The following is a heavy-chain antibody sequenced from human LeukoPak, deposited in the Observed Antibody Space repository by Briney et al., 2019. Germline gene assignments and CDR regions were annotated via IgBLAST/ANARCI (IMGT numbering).Heavy chain of an antibody. V-gene: IGHV3-11*04. Sequence: KPGGSLRLSCAASGFTFSDYYMSWIRQAPGKGLEWVSYISSSGSTIYYADSVKGRFTISRDNAKNSLYLQMNSLRAEDTAVYYCARESIFGVVTQYYFDYWGQGTLVTVSS. D-gene: IGHD3-3*01. CDR1: GFTFSDYY. CDR3: ARESIFGVVTQYYFDY. CDR2: ISSSGSTI. J-gene: IGHJ4*02.